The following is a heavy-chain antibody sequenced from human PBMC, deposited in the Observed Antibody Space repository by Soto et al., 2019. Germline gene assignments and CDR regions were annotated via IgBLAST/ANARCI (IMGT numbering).Heavy chain of an antibody. CDR2: IYPGDSDT. CDR1: GDSFTSYW. Sequence: GESLKVSRQGSGDSFTSYWLGWVRQMPGKGLEGMGIIYPGDSDTRYSPSFQGQVTISADKSISTAYLQWSSLKASDTAMYYCARRGHIVVVTAIRAFDIWGQGTMVTVPS. CDR3: ARRGHIVVVTAIRAFDI. J-gene: IGHJ3*02. D-gene: IGHD2-21*02. V-gene: IGHV5-51*01.